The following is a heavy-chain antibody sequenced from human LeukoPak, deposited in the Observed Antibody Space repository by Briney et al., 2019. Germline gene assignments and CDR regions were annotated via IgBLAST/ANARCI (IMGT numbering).Heavy chain of an antibody. J-gene: IGHJ4*02. CDR2: ISSRGDST. D-gene: IGHD6-19*01. Sequence: GGSLRPSCAASGFIFSNYAMSWVRQVPGMGLEWVSTISSRGDSTYVADSVKGRFTISRDNSKNSLYLQMNTVRAEDTAVYYCVKGPRPDITVAHTVENWGQGTLVTVSS. CDR3: VKGPRPDITVAHTVEN. V-gene: IGHV3-23*01. CDR1: GFIFSNYA.